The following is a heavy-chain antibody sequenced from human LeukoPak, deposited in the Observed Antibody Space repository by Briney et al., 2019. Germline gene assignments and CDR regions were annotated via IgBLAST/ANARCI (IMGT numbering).Heavy chain of an antibody. Sequence: GGSLRLSCAASGFTFSSYWMSWVRQAPGKGLEGVANIKQDGREKYDVNSVKDAFTIYKDNANNSLNLQMNSLRAEDTVVYYYARDSGIYCGITSCHGAFDMWGQGTMVTVSS. CDR3: ARDSGIYCGITSCHGAFDM. V-gene: IGHV3-7*01. D-gene: IGHD2-2*01. J-gene: IGHJ3*02. CDR2: IKQDGREK. CDR1: GFTFSSYW.